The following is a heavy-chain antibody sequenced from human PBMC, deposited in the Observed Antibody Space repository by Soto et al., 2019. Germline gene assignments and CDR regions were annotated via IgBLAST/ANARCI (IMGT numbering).Heavy chain of an antibody. J-gene: IGHJ6*02. Sequence: ASVKVSCKASGYTFTSYDINWVRQATGQGLEWMGWINPNSGGTNYAQKFQGWVTMTRDTSISTAYMELSRLRSDDTAVYYCARDPYYYYGMDVWGQGTTVTVSS. CDR2: INPNSGGT. CDR3: ARDPYYYYGMDV. CDR1: GYTFTSYD. V-gene: IGHV1-2*04.